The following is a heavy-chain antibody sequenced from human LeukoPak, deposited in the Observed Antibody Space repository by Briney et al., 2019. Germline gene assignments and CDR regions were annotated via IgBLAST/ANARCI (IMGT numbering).Heavy chain of an antibody. CDR3: ASGYSYGSGLDY. V-gene: IGHV3-9*01. J-gene: IGHJ4*02. CDR2: ISWNSGSI. CDR1: GFTFDDYA. D-gene: IGHD5-18*01. Sequence: GGSLRLSCAASGFTFDDYAMHWVRQAPGKGLEWVSGISWNSGSIGYADSVKGRFTISRDNAKNSLYLQMNSLRAEDTALYYCASGYSYGSGLDYWGQGTLVTVSS.